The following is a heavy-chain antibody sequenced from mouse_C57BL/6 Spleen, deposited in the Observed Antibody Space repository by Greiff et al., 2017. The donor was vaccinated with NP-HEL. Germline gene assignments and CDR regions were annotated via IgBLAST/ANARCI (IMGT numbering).Heavy chain of an antibody. J-gene: IGHJ2*01. Sequence: VQLQQSGAELVKPGASVKMSCKASGYTFTSYWITWVKQRPGQGLEWIGDIYPGSGSTNYNEKFKSKATLTVDTSSSTAYMQLSSLTSGDSAVYYCARSKGSYGNYDYWGQGTTLTVSS. V-gene: IGHV1-55*01. CDR1: GYTFTSYW. D-gene: IGHD2-1*01. CDR3: ARSKGSYGNYDY. CDR2: IYPGSGST.